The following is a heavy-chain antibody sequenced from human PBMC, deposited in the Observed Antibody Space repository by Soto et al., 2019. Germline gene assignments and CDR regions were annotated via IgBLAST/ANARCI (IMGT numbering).Heavy chain of an antibody. D-gene: IGHD3-3*01. CDR3: ARRGNDFWSGDTPFDY. V-gene: IGHV4-39*01. Sequence: SETLSLTCTVSGGSISSSSYYWGWIRQPPGKGLEWIGSIYYSGSTYYNPSLKSRVTISVDTSKNQFSLKLSSVTAADTAVYYCARRGNDFWSGDTPFDYWGQGTLVTVSS. J-gene: IGHJ4*02. CDR1: GGSISSSSYY. CDR2: IYYSGST.